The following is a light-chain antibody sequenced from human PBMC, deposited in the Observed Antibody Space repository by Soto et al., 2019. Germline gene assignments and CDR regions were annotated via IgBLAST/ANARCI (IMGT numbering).Light chain of an antibody. Sequence: QSALTQPRSVSGPPGQSVSISCSGTSSDVGTYNYVSWYQQHPGKAPKLMIYDVSKRPSGVPDRFSGSKSGNTASLTISGLQAEDEADSYCSSSAGGYNHGVFRRGTKLTVL. V-gene: IGLV2-11*01. CDR2: DVS. CDR1: SSDVGTYNY. J-gene: IGLJ2*01. CDR3: SSSAGGYNHGV.